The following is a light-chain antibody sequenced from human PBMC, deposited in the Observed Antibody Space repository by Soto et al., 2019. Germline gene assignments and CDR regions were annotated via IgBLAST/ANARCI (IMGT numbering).Light chain of an antibody. Sequence: EIGLTQSPGTLSLFPWEIATLSCRASQSVSSSYLAWYQQKHGQAPRLLIYGASSRANGIPDRFSGSGSGTDFTLTISRLEPEDFAVFYCQHYHSLPITFGQGTRLEIK. J-gene: IGKJ5*01. CDR1: QSVSSSY. CDR3: QHYHSLPIT. V-gene: IGKV3-20*01. CDR2: GAS.